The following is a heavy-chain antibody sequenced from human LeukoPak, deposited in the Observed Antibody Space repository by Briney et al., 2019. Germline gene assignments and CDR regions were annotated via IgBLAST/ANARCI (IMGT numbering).Heavy chain of an antibody. CDR1: GFTFSSYG. D-gene: IGHD4-23*01. CDR3: AKVTTVVGFDY. Sequence: GGSLRLSCAASGFTFSSYGMHWVRQAPGKGLEWVAVISYDGSNKYYADSVKGRFTISRDNSKNTLYLQMNSLRAEDTAMYYCAKVTTVVGFDYWGQGTLVTVSS. V-gene: IGHV3-30*18. CDR2: ISYDGSNK. J-gene: IGHJ4*02.